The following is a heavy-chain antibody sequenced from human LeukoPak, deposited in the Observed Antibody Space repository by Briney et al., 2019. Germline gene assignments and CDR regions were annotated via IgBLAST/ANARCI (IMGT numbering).Heavy chain of an antibody. J-gene: IGHJ4*02. D-gene: IGHD3-10*01. CDR3: ARGGQGMFRGDYFGH. CDR2: IYYSGST. CDR1: GGSISSSSYF. V-gene: IGHV4-39*07. Sequence: PSETLSLTCTVSGGSISSSSYFWGWIRQPPGKGLEWIGSIYYSGSTYYNPSLKSRVTMSVDTSKNQFSLKLNSVTPADTAVYYCARGGQGMFRGDYFGHWGQGALVTVSS.